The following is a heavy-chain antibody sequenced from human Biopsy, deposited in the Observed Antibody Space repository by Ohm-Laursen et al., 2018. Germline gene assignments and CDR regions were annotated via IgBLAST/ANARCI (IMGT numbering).Heavy chain of an antibody. CDR3: ARVCEGGLLDY. D-gene: IGHD3-16*01. J-gene: IGHJ4*02. V-gene: IGHV1-8*01. Sequence: SVKVSCKASGYSFSTYDVNWVRQARGQGLEWMGWMIPSSGKTGYAQRFQGRVTLTMNTSISTAYMELSGLRSEDTAVYFCARVCEGGLLDYWGQGILVTVSS. CDR2: MIPSSGKT. CDR1: GYSFSTYD.